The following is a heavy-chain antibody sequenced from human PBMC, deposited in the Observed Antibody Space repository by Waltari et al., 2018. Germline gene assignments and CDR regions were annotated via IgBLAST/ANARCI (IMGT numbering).Heavy chain of an antibody. CDR3: AKVGDCGGDCFDY. Sequence: EVQLVESRGGLVQPGRSLRLSCAASGFTFDDYAMHWVRQAPGKGLEWVSGISWNSGSIGYADSVKGRFTISRDNAKNSLYLQMNSLRAEDMALYYCAKVGDCGGDCFDYWGQGTLVTVSS. V-gene: IGHV3-9*03. D-gene: IGHD2-21*01. CDR1: GFTFDDYA. CDR2: ISWNSGSI. J-gene: IGHJ4*02.